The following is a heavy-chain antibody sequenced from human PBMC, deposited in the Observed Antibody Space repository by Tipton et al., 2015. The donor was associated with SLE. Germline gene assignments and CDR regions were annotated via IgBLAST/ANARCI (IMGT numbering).Heavy chain of an antibody. J-gene: IGHJ4*02. D-gene: IGHD5-12*01. Sequence: TLSLTCTVSGGSISSTSYYWGWLRQPPGKGLEWIGSIFYTGSTYYNPSLKSRVSFSIDTSKHQFSLKLNSVTAADTAVYYCARRHYSGPFDSWGQGTLVTVSS. V-gene: IGHV4-39*07. CDR1: GGSISSTSYY. CDR3: ARRHYSGPFDS. CDR2: IFYTGST.